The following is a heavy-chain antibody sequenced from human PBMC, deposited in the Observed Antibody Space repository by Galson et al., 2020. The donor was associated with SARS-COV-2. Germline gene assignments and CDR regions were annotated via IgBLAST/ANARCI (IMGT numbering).Heavy chain of an antibody. Sequence: GESLKISCAASGFTFSSFWMGWARQAPGKGLDWVATISQDGGVKSYGDSVRGRFTISRDNAENSLYLQMNRLRAEDTAVYYCTRDGVTAAGYDWGQGTLVTASS. V-gene: IGHV3-7*01. CDR2: ISQDGGVK. CDR1: GFTFSSFW. J-gene: IGHJ4*01. CDR3: TRDGVTAAGYD. D-gene: IGHD6-13*01.